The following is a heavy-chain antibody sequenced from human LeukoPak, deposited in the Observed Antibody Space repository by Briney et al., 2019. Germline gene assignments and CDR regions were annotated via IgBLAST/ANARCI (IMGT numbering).Heavy chain of an antibody. Sequence: GGSLRLSCAASGLTFSNTWMTWVRQAPGKGLEWVGRIKSNTDGGTTDYTTPVKGRFIISRDDSKNALYLQMNSLTAEDTAVYYCVGSYLGYWGQGTLVTVSS. D-gene: IGHD3-10*01. J-gene: IGHJ4*02. CDR3: VGSYLGY. CDR1: GLTFSNTW. CDR2: IKSNTDGGTT. V-gene: IGHV3-15*01.